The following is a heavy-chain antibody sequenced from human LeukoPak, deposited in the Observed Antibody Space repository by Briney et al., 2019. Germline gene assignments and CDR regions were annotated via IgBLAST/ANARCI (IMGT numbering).Heavy chain of an antibody. CDR3: ARDPYSSSWYYFDY. CDR2: ISSSSSTI. Sequence: GGSLRLSCAASGFTFSSISMHWVRQAPGKGLEWVSYISSSSSTIYYADSVKGRFTISRDNAKNSLYLQMNSLRAEDTAVYYCARDPYSSSWYYFDYWGQGTLVTVSS. D-gene: IGHD6-13*01. V-gene: IGHV3-48*04. J-gene: IGHJ4*02. CDR1: GFTFSSIS.